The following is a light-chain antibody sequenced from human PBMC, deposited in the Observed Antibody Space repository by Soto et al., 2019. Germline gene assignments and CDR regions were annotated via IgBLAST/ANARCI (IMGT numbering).Light chain of an antibody. V-gene: IGKV1-6*02. CDR3: LQDYNYPRS. CDR1: QGIGND. CDR2: VAS. Sequence: AIQMTQSPSSLSASVGDRVTITCRASQGIGNDLSWYQQKPGKAPNLLIYVASSLQTGVPSRFSGSESGTDFTLTISSLQPEDVATYYCLQDYNYPRSFGGGTKVDIK. J-gene: IGKJ4*01.